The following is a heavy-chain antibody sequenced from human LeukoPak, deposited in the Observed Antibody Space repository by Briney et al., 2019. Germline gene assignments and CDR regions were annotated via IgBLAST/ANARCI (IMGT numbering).Heavy chain of an antibody. D-gene: IGHD3-22*01. CDR1: GFTFSSYW. Sequence: PGGSLRLSCAASGFTFSSYWMHWVRQAPGKGLVWVSRINGDGSTTTYADSVKGRFTISRDNARNTLYLQMNSLRAEDTAVYYCARGPGYYDSSGYRYFFDYWGQGTLVTVSS. CDR2: INGDGSTT. V-gene: IGHV3-74*01. J-gene: IGHJ4*02. CDR3: ARGPGYYDSSGYRYFFDY.